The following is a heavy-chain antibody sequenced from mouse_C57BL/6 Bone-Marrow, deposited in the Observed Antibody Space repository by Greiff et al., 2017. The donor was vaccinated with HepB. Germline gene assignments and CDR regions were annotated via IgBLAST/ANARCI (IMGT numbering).Heavy chain of an antibody. J-gene: IGHJ4*01. V-gene: IGHV1-69*01. CDR3: ARSRALYGRDY. Sequence: QVQLQQPGAELVMPGASVKLSCKASGYTFTSYWMHWVKQRPGQGLEWIGEIDPSDSYTNYNQKFKGKSTLTVDKSSSTAYMKLSSLTSEDSAVYYCARSRALYGRDYWGQGTSVTVSS. D-gene: IGHD1-2*01. CDR1: GYTFTSYW. CDR2: IDPSDSYT.